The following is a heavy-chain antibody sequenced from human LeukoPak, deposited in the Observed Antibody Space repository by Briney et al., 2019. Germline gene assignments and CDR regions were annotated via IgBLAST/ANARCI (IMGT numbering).Heavy chain of an antibody. CDR3: ASGGPVVVPAATTLVD. Sequence: ASVKVSCKASGYTFTSYHMHWVRQAPGQGLEWMGIINPSGGSTNYAQKFQGRVTITADESTSTAYMELSSLRSEDTAVYYCASGGPVVVPAATTLVDWGQGTLVTVSS. CDR2: INPSGGST. D-gene: IGHD2-2*01. J-gene: IGHJ4*02. CDR1: GYTFTSYH. V-gene: IGHV1-46*01.